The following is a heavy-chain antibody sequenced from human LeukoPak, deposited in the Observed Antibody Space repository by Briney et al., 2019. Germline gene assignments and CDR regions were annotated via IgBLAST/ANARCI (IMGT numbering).Heavy chain of an antibody. J-gene: IGHJ4*02. V-gene: IGHV3-23*01. CDR1: GFTFNNYA. D-gene: IGHD3-22*01. Sequence: GGSLRHSCAASGFTFNNYAMSWVRQAPGEGLEWVSTISGSGGSTYYADSVKGRFTISRDNSKNTLYLQMDSLRAEDTAIYYCAKDGAYYDSSGWSDYWGQGTLVTVSS. CDR2: ISGSGGST. CDR3: AKDGAYYDSSGWSDY.